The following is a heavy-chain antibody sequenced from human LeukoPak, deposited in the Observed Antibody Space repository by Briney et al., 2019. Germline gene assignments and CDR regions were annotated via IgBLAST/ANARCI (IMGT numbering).Heavy chain of an antibody. V-gene: IGHV4-4*07. CDR3: ARMGGATRCDI. Sequence: SETLSLTCTVSGGSVSNYYWSWIRQPAGKGLEWIGRIHTSGSTNYDPTLKSRVTMSVDTSKSQFSLKLSSVTAADTAVYYCARMGGATRCDIWGQGTMVTVSS. D-gene: IGHD1-26*01. CDR1: GGSVSNYY. CDR2: IHTSGST. J-gene: IGHJ3*02.